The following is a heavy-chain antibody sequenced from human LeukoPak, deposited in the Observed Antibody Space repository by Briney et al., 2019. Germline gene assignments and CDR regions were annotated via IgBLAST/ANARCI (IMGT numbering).Heavy chain of an antibody. Sequence: GGSLRLSCAASGFIFSSYAMSWVRQTPERGLEWVSSISTRGASTYYADSVKGRFTVSRDNSKDTLYLQMNSLTAEDTALYYCTSSFDYWGQGILVTVSS. CDR3: TSSFDY. V-gene: IGHV3-23*01. CDR2: ISTRGAST. J-gene: IGHJ4*02. CDR1: GFIFSSYA. D-gene: IGHD2-2*01.